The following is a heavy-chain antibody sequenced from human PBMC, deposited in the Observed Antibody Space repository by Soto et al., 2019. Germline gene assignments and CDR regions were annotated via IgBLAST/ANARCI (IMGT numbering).Heavy chain of an antibody. V-gene: IGHV3-66*04. J-gene: IGHJ4*02. CDR2: IYSGGST. CDR1: GVSVSRNY. Sequence: WLFMRQACGAAGVSVSRNYMSWVRQAPGKGLEWVSVIYSGGSTYYADSVKGRFTISRDNSKNTLYLQMNSLRAEDTAVYYCARQGFDYWGQGTLVTVSS. CDR3: ARQGFDY.